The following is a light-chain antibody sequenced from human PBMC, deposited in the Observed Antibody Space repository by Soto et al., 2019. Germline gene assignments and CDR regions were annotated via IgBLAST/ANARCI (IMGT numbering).Light chain of an antibody. CDR3: QQRSNWPPYT. Sequence: EIVLTQSPATLSLSPGERATLSCRASQSVSSYLAWYQQKPGQAPRLLIYDASNRATGIPARFSGSGSGTEFTLTISSLEPEDFAVYYCQQRSNWPPYTLGQGTKLEIK. CDR1: QSVSSY. CDR2: DAS. J-gene: IGKJ2*01. V-gene: IGKV3-11*01.